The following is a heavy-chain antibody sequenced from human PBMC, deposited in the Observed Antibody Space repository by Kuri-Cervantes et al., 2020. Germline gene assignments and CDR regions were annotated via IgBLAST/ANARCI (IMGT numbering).Heavy chain of an antibody. J-gene: IGHJ3*02. CDR3: ARGQLDYGDYGKGVRDAFDI. CDR2: IGTAGDT. Sequence: GESLKISCAASGFTFSSYDMHWVRQATGKGLEWVSAIGTAGDTYYPGFVKGRFTISRENAKNSLYLQMNSLRAGDTAVYYCARGQLDYGDYGKGVRDAFDIWGQGTMVTVSS. V-gene: IGHV3-13*01. D-gene: IGHD4-17*01. CDR1: GFTFSSYD.